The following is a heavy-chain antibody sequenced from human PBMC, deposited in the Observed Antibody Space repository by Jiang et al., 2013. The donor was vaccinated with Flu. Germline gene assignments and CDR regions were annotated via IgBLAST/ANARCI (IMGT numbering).Heavy chain of an antibody. J-gene: IGHJ4*02. CDR2: IKGDGSET. CDR1: GFTFDLYW. V-gene: IGHV3-7*01. CDR3: AREGQEGFDY. Sequence: GGSLRLSCTASGFTFDLYWMSWIRQAPGKGLEWVANIKGDGSETSFVDSVKGRFTISRDNAKKSLSLQMNSLRGEDTAVYYCAREGQEGFDYWGQGALVTVSS.